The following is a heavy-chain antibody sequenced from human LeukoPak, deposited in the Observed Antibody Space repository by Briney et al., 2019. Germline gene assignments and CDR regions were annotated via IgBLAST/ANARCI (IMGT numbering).Heavy chain of an antibody. CDR2: FYTSGST. D-gene: IGHD1-14*01. CDR3: ASADRGIDAFDI. CDR1: GASISSGRYY. V-gene: IGHV4-61*02. Sequence: QVQLKESGPGLVKPSQTLSLTCTVSGASISSGRYYWSWIRQPAGKGLEWIGRFYTSGSTNYNPSLKSRVTISVDTSKNQFSLKLSSVTAADTAVYYCASADRGIDAFDIWGQGTMVTVSS. J-gene: IGHJ3*02.